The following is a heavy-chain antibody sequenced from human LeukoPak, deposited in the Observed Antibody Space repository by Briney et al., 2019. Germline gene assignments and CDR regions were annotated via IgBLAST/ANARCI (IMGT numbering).Heavy chain of an antibody. V-gene: IGHV3-15*01. D-gene: IGHD3-10*01. Sequence: PGGSLRLSCAASGFTFSNAWMSWVRQAPGKGLEWVGRIKSKTDGGTTDYAAPVKGRFTISRDDSKNTLYLQMNSLKTEDTAVYYCTTLTTFYYYGSGSPPKLECWGQGTLVTVSS. J-gene: IGHJ4*02. CDR1: GFTFSNAW. CDR3: TTLTTFYYYGSGSPPKLEC. CDR2: IKSKTDGGTT.